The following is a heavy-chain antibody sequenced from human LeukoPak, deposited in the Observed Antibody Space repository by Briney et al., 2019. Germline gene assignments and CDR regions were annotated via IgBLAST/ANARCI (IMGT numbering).Heavy chain of an antibody. V-gene: IGHV1-69*13. CDR1: GGTFISYA. D-gene: IGHD3-3*01. J-gene: IGHJ4*02. Sequence: ASVKVSCKASGGTFISYAISWVRQAPGQGLEWMGGIIPIFGTANYAQKFQGRVTITADESTSTAYMELSSLRSEDTAVYYCASVRFLEWSTSDKWYFDYWGQGTLVTVSS. CDR2: IIPIFGTA. CDR3: ASVRFLEWSTSDKWYFDY.